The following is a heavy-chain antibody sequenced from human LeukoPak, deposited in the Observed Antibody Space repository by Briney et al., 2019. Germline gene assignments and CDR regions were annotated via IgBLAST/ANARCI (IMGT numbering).Heavy chain of an antibody. V-gene: IGHV1-46*01. CDR2: THPSGGGT. J-gene: IGHJ4*02. CDR1: GYTFTSNY. CDR3: ARMEMDPAMVTNYFDY. Sequence: ASVKVSCKASGYTFTSNYMHWVRQAPGQGLEWMGVTHPSGGGTNQAPKFQGRVTMTRDTSTATVFMELSSLTSEDTATYYCARMEMDPAMVTNYFDYWGQGTLVTVSS. D-gene: IGHD5-18*01.